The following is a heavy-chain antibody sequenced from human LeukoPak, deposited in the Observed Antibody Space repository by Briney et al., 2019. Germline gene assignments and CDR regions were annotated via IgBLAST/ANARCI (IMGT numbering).Heavy chain of an antibody. CDR1: GYSISSGYY. D-gene: IGHD2-2*01. J-gene: IGHJ4*02. CDR2: IYHSGST. Sequence: PSETLSLTCTVSGYSISSGYYWGWIRQPPGKGLEWIGSIYHSGSTYYNPSLKSRVTISVDTSKNQSSLKLSSVTAADTAVYYCARGGLVVPAASFDYWGQGTLVTVSS. V-gene: IGHV4-38-2*02. CDR3: ARGGLVVPAASFDY.